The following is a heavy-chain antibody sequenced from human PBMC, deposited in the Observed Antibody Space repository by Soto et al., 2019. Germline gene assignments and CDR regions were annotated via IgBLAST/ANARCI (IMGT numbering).Heavy chain of an antibody. CDR2: IYYSGST. D-gene: IGHD6-13*01. J-gene: IGHJ4*02. Sequence: SETLSLTCTVSCGSVISGSYYWSWIRQPPGKGLEWIGYIYYSGSTNYNPSLKSRVTMSVDTSKNQFSLKLSSVTAADTAVYYCARFSFSSSWEIDYWGQGTLVTVSS. CDR1: CGSVISGSYY. V-gene: IGHV4-61*01. CDR3: ARFSFSSSWEIDY.